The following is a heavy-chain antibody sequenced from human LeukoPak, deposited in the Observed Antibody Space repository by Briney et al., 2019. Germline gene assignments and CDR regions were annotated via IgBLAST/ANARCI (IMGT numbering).Heavy chain of an antibody. CDR2: IIPIFGTA. V-gene: IGHV1-69*05. D-gene: IGHD6-13*01. J-gene: IGHJ5*02. Sequence: SVKVSCKASGGTFSSYAISWVRQAPGQGLEWMGGIIPIFGTANYAQKFQGRVTITTDESTSTAYMELSSLRSEDTAVYYRARGGYSSPYNWFDPWGQGTLVTVSS. CDR1: GGTFSSYA. CDR3: ARGGYSSPYNWFDP.